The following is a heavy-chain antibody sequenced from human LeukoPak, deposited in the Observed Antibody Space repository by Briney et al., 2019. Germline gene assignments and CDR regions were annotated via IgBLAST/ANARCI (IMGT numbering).Heavy chain of an antibody. Sequence: GGSLRLSCVASGFTFSSYWMHWVRQAPGKGLVWVSRINSDGSSTSYADSVKGRFTISRDNAKNTLYLQMNSLRAEDTAVYYCARESGWNDFWSGYYGWFDPWGQGTLVTVSS. D-gene: IGHD3-3*01. CDR1: GFTFSSYW. V-gene: IGHV3-74*01. J-gene: IGHJ5*02. CDR2: INSDGSST. CDR3: ARESGWNDFWSGYYGWFDP.